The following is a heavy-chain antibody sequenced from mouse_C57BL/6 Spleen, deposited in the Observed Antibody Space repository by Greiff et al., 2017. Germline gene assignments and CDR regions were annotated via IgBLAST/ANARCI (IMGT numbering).Heavy chain of an antibody. CDR2: IYPRSGNT. D-gene: IGHD2-3*01. J-gene: IGHJ4*01. V-gene: IGHV1-81*01. CDR3: ARRDGFYYAMDY. Sequence: VKLQESGAELARPGASVKLSCKASGYTFTSYGISWVKQRTGQGLEWIGEIYPRSGNTYYNEKFKGKATLTADKSSSTAYMELRSLTSEDSAVYFCARRDGFYYAMDYWGQGTSVTVSS. CDR1: GYTFTSYG.